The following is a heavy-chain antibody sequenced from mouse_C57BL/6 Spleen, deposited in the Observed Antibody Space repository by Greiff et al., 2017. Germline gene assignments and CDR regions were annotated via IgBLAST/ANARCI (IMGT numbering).Heavy chain of an antibody. CDR2: IWSGGST. CDR1: GFSLTSYG. V-gene: IGHV2-2*01. Sequence: VHLVESGPGLVQPSQSLSITCTVSGFSLTSYGVHWVRQSPGKGLEWLGVIWSGGSTDYNAAFISRLSISKDNSKSQVFFKMNSLQADDTAIYYCAIGKGYDYDDFDYWGQGTTRTVSS. CDR3: AIGKGYDYDDFDY. D-gene: IGHD2-4*01. J-gene: IGHJ2*01.